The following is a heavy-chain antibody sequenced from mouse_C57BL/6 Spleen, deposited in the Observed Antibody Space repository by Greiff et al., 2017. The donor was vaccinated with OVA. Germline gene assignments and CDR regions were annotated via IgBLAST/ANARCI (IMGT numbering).Heavy chain of an antibody. D-gene: IGHD2-3*01. J-gene: IGHJ4*01. CDR3: AKNDGYSLDY. V-gene: IGHV2-5*01. CDR2: IWRGGST. CDR1: GFSLTSYG. Sequence: VQLQESGPGLVQPSQSLSITCTVSGFSLTSYGVHWVRQSPGKGLEWLGVIWRGGSTDYNAAFMSRLSITKDNSKSQVFFNMSSLQADDTAIYYCAKNDGYSLDYWGQGTSVTVSS.